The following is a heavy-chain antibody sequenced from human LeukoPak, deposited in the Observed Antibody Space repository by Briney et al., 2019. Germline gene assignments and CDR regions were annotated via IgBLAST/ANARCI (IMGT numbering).Heavy chain of an antibody. CDR3: ARGGGRHVEY. D-gene: IGHD3-16*01. CDR2: MKEDGGEK. J-gene: IGHJ4*02. CDR1: GFTFSSYW. V-gene: IGHV3-7*05. Sequence: GGSLRLSCAASGFTFSSYWMSWVRQAPGKGLEWVANMKEDGGEKNYVDSVKGRFTIPRDNAKNSLYLQMNSLRAEDTAVYYCARGGGRHVEYWGQGNLVTVSS.